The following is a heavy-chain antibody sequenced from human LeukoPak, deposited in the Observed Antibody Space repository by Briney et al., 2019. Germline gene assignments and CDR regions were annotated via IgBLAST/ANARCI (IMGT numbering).Heavy chain of an antibody. D-gene: IGHD6-13*01. CDR1: GGSISSSSYY. CDR2: IYYSGIT. V-gene: IGHV4-39*07. CDR3: ARGRVSSSSWSSTYYYYFYIDV. J-gene: IGHJ6*03. Sequence: PSETLSLTCTVSGGSISSSSYYWGWIRQPPGKGLEWIGSIYYSGITYYNPSLQSRGTISVDTSKNHFSLELSSVTAADTAVYFCARGRVSSSSWSSTYYYYFYIDVWGKRTTVTVSS.